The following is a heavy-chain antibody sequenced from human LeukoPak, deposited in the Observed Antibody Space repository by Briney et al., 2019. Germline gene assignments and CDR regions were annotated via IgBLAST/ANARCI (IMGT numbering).Heavy chain of an antibody. D-gene: IGHD3-9*01. CDR3: VRDWDHFDFDS. V-gene: IGHV3-74*01. CDR2: IKGDGSHT. Sequence: GESLRLSCAASGFTFSNYWMPWVRQAPGKGLVWVSRIKGDGSHTIYADSVKGRFTISRDNAKNTLYLQMKSLRAEDTAVYYCVRDWDHFDFDSWGQGTLVTVSS. J-gene: IGHJ5*01. CDR1: GFTFSNYW.